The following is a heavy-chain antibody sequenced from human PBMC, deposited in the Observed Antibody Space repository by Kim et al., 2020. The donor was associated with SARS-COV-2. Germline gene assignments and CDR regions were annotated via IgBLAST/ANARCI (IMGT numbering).Heavy chain of an antibody. CDR1: GFTFSSYG. CDR3: AKDGLKIQGATHRYGMDV. J-gene: IGHJ6*02. V-gene: IGHV3-30*18. CDR2: ISYDGSNK. D-gene: IGHD1-26*01. Sequence: GGSLRLSCAASGFTFSSYGMNWVRQAPGKGLEWVAVISYDGSNKYYADSVKGRFTISRDNSKNTLYLQMNSLRAEDTAVYYCAKDGLKIQGATHRYGMDVWGQGTTVTVSS.